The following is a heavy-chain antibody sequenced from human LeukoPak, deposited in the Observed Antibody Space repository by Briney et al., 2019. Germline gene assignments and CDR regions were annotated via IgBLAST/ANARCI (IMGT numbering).Heavy chain of an antibody. CDR2: VNPKTGTT. CDR1: GYTFNGYY. Sequence: ASVKVSCKASGYTFNGYYIHWVRQAPGQGLEGVGWVNPKTGTTQFGQTLQGRVIMTRDTYISTGYMELSRLRSDDTAVYYCARRIVTPTTKWFDAWGQGTLPTVSP. J-gene: IGHJ5*02. CDR3: ARRIVTPTTKWFDA. V-gene: IGHV1-2*02. D-gene: IGHD1-26*01.